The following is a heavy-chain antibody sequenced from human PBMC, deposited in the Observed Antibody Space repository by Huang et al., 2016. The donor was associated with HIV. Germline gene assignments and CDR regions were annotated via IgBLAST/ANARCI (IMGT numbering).Heavy chain of an antibody. V-gene: IGHV5-51*03. Sequence: EVQLVQSGAEMKRPGESLKIPCKVSGYSFTRLWIGGVRQMPGKGPEWMGIIHPGDSDGKSSPTFQGQVTISADNSISTAYLQWKSLKVSDTAMYFCARPPTYSDDGGYYIDAFGVWGRGTMVTVS. CDR1: GYSFTRLW. CDR2: IHPGDSDG. D-gene: IGHD2-21*02. CDR3: ARPPTYSDDGGYYIDAFGV. J-gene: IGHJ3*01.